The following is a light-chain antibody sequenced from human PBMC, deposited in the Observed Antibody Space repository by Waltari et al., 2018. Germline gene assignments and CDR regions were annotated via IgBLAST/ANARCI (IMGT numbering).Light chain of an antibody. CDR3: HQYNNWPYT. CDR1: ESVSGT. V-gene: IGKV3-15*01. J-gene: IGKJ2*01. Sequence: EIVMTQSPATLSVSPGDRATLSCRASESVSGTLAGYQQRPGQAPSLLIYGASTRASGIPARFSGSGSGTEFTLTISSLQSEDFAVYYCHQYNNWPYTFGQGTKLEIK. CDR2: GAS.